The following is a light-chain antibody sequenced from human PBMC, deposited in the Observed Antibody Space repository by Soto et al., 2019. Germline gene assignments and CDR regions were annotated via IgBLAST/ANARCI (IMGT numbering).Light chain of an antibody. CDR3: QQYNNWPALT. V-gene: IGKV3-15*01. CDR2: GAS. CDR1: QSVSSN. J-gene: IGKJ4*01. Sequence: EIVMTQSPATLSVSPGERATLSCRANQSVSSNLAWYQQKPGQAPRLLISGASTRATRIPDRFSGSGSGTEFSLTISSLQSEDYTVFYCQQYNNWPALTFGGGTKVEIK.